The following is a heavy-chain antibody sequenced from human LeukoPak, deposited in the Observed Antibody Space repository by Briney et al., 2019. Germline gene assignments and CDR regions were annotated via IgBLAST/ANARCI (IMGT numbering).Heavy chain of an antibody. V-gene: IGHV3-48*03. CDR2: ISSSGSTI. CDR3: AKLQSVVIPAAMLGFDY. J-gene: IGHJ4*02. CDR1: GFTFRSYE. D-gene: IGHD2-2*01. Sequence: GGSLRLSCAASGFTFRSYEMNWVRQAPGKGLEWVSYISSSGSTIYSADSVKGRFTISRDNSRDTLSVQINSLRAEDTAVYYCAKLQSVVIPAAMLGFDYWGQGILVTVSS.